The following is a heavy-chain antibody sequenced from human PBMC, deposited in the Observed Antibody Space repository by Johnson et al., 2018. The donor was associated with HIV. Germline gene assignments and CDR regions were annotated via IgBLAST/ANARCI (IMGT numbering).Heavy chain of an antibody. V-gene: IGHV3-30*04. CDR1: GFTFSSYA. CDR3: ARALRYSGSLWAFDI. D-gene: IGHD1-26*01. Sequence: QVQLVESGGGVVQPGRSLRLSCAASGFTFSSYAMHWVCQAPEKGLEWVADIKCDGSDKYYADSVKGRFTISRDNSKNTLYLQMNSLRAEDTAVYFCARALRYSGSLWAFDIWGQGTMVTVSS. CDR2: IKCDGSDK. J-gene: IGHJ3*02.